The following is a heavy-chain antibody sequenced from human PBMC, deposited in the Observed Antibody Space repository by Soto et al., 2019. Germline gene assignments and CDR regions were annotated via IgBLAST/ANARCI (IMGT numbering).Heavy chain of an antibody. Sequence: PSETLSLTCTVSGGSISSGGYYWSWIRQHTGKGLEWIGYIYYSGSTYYNPSLKSRVTISVDTSKNQFSLKLSSVTAADTAVYYCAVVVPARFDYWGQGTLVTVSS. J-gene: IGHJ4*02. V-gene: IGHV4-31*03. CDR1: GGSISSGGYY. CDR3: AVVVPARFDY. D-gene: IGHD2-2*01. CDR2: IYYSGST.